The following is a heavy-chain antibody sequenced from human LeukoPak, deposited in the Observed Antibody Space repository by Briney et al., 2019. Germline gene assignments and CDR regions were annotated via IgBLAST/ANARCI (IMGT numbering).Heavy chain of an antibody. CDR1: GGSFSSYY. V-gene: IGHV4-34*01. J-gene: IGHJ4*02. D-gene: IGHD1-26*01. Sequence: TSETLSLTCAVYGGSFSSYYWGWIRQPPGKGLEWIGEINHSGSTNYNPSLKSRVTISVDTSKNQFSLKLSSVTAADTAVYYCARSTELSVDYWGQGTLVTVSS. CDR3: ARSTELSVDY. CDR2: INHSGST.